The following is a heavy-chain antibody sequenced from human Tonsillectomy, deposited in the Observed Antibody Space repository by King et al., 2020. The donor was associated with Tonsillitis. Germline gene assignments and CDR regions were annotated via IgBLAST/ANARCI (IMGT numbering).Heavy chain of an antibody. Sequence: VQLQESGPGLVKPSETLSLTCLVSGGSVTSSRHYWTWIRQTPGKGLEWIGCLQYNGFTTYNPSLKSRVTISVDTSKNQFSLTLNSMTAADTAIYYCASERLGATRGDFDYWGQGSLVTVSS. CDR1: GGSVTSSRHY. D-gene: IGHD1-26*01. CDR2: LQYNGFT. CDR3: ASERLGATRGDFDY. J-gene: IGHJ4*02. V-gene: IGHV4-61*01.